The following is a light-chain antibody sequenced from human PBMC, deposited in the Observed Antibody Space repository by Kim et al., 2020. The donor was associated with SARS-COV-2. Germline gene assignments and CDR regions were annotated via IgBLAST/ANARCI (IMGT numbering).Light chain of an antibody. J-gene: IGLJ2*01. CDR3: QSADSSGTYVI. Sequence: SSELTQPPSVSVYPGQTARITCSGDALPKQYAYWYQQKPGQAPVLVIYKDNERPSGIPERFSGSSSGTTVTLTISGVQAEDEADYYCQSADSSGTYVIFGGGTQLTVL. CDR1: ALPKQY. CDR2: KDN. V-gene: IGLV3-25*03.